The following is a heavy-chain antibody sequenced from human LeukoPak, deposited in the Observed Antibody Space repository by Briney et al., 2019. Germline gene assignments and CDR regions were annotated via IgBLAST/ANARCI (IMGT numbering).Heavy chain of an antibody. Sequence: GASVKVSCKASGYTFTTYDTNWVRQATGQGLEWMGWMNPNSGNTGYAQKFQGRVTMTRNASISTAYMELTSLRSDDTAVYYCALSGSCTYWGQGTLVTVSS. CDR1: GYTFTTYD. J-gene: IGHJ4*02. CDR3: ALSGSCTY. D-gene: IGHD2-15*01. V-gene: IGHV1-8*01. CDR2: MNPNSGNT.